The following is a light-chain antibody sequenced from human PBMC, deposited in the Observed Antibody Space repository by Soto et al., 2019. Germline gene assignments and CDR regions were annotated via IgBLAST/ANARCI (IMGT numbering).Light chain of an antibody. CDR2: GAS. CDR3: QQYNKWPWT. CDR1: QSVSSG. V-gene: IGKV3-15*01. J-gene: IGKJ1*01. Sequence: EIVMTQSPATLSVSPGERATLSCRASQSVSSGLAWYQQKPGLAPRLLIYGASTRATGIPARFSGSGSGTEFTLTISSLQSEDFAVYYCQQYNKWPWTLGQGTKVEIK.